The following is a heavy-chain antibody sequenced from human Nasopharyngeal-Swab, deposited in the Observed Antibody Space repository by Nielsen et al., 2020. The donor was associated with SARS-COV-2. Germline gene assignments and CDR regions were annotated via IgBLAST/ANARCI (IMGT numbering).Heavy chain of an antibody. V-gene: IGHV3-30*03. Sequence: GESLKISCVASGFRFSTYGMHWVRQAPGKGLEWVALISYDGSNKYYADSVKGRFTISRDNSKNTLYLQMNSLRAEDTAVYYCARDLGSYFDYWGQGTLVTVSS. CDR2: ISYDGSNK. D-gene: IGHD7-27*01. CDR3: ARDLGSYFDY. CDR1: GFRFSTYG. J-gene: IGHJ4*02.